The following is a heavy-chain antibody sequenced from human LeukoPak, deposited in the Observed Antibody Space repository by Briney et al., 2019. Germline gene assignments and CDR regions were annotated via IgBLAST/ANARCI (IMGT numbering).Heavy chain of an antibody. CDR3: TRDLGGGYFDD. CDR1: GFPFSSYW. Sequence: GGSLRLSCAASGFPFSSYWMSWVRQAPGKGLEWVANIKQDGSDKYYVDSVKGRFTISRDNAEDSLYLQMNSLRADDTAVYYCTRDLGGGYFDDWGQGILVTVSS. J-gene: IGHJ4*02. CDR2: IKQDGSDK. D-gene: IGHD3-16*01. V-gene: IGHV3-7*01.